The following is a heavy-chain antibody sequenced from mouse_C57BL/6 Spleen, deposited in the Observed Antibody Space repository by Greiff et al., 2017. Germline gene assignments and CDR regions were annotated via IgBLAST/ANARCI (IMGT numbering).Heavy chain of an antibody. CDR1: GYTFTSYW. CDR2: IDPSDSET. Sequence: VQLQESGAELVRPGSSVKLSCKASGYTFTSYWMHWVKQRPIQGLEWIGNIDPSDSETHYNQKFKDKATLTVDKSSSTAYMQLSSLTSEDSAVYYCARYLYDGYSMDYWGQGTSVTVSS. J-gene: IGHJ4*01. CDR3: ARYLYDGYSMDY. D-gene: IGHD2-3*01. V-gene: IGHV1-52*01.